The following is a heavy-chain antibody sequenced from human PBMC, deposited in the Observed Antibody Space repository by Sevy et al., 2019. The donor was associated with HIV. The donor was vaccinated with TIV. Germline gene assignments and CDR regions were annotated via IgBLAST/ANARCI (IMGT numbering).Heavy chain of an antibody. CDR3: ARVPTTMVRGVRPYYYGMDV. V-gene: IGHV1-69*13. D-gene: IGHD3-10*01. CDR2: IIPIFGTA. CDR1: GGTFSSYA. J-gene: IGHJ6*02. Sequence: ASVKVSCKASGGTFSSYAISWVRQAPGQGLEWMGGIIPIFGTANYAQKFQGRVTITADESTSTAYMELSSLRSEDTAVYYCARVPTTMVRGVRPYYYGMDVWGQGTTVTVSS.